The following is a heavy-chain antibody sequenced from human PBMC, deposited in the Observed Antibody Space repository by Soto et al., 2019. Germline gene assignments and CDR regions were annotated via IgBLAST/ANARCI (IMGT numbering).Heavy chain of an antibody. D-gene: IGHD2-2*01. J-gene: IGHJ4*02. Sequence: QVQLQESGPGLVKPSETLSLTCTVSGDSVTSVSDYWSWIRQPPGKGLEWIGYISYSGSSYSNPSLKSRVTISADTSKNQFSLRLTSVTAADTAVYFCARATPAGSADFWGQGTLVTVSS. CDR2: ISYSGSS. CDR1: GDSVTSVSDY. V-gene: IGHV4-31*03. CDR3: ARATPAGSADF.